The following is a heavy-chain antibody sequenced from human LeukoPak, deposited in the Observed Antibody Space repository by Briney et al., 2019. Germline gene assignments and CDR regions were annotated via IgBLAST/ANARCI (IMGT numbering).Heavy chain of an antibody. J-gene: IGHJ4*02. CDR3: ARDYDSSGLDY. CDR1: GFTFSSYA. D-gene: IGHD3-22*01. Sequence: GGSLRLSCAAAGFTFSSYAMHWVRQAPGKGLEWVAVISYDGSNKYYADSVKGRFTISRDNSKNTLYLQMNSLRAEDTAVYYCARDYDSSGLDYWGQGTLVTVSS. V-gene: IGHV3-30*04. CDR2: ISYDGSNK.